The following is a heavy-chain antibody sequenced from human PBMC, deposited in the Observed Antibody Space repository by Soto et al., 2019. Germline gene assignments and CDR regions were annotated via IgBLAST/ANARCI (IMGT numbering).Heavy chain of an antibody. CDR1: RGSLSGYY. CDR2: IHHSGST. D-gene: IGHD2-2*01. CDR3: AGESCGTSSCSMETKYFGMDV. Sequence: PSETLSLTCAVYRGSLSGYYWSWIRQSPGEGLEWIGEIHHSGSTNYNPSLKSRVTISADTSKNRLSLKLSSVTAADTAVYYCAGESCGTSSCSMETKYFGMDVWGQGTTVTV. V-gene: IGHV4-34*01. J-gene: IGHJ6*02.